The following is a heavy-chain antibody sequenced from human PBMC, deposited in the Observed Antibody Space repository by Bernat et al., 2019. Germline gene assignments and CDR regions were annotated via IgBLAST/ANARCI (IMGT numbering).Heavy chain of an antibody. CDR1: GYTFTSYF. V-gene: IGHV1-46*03. D-gene: IGHD5-18*01. J-gene: IGHJ4*02. CDR2: INPSGGST. CDR3: ARVRAGYTYGYDY. Sequence: LVQSGADVKKPGASVKVSCKASGYTFTSYFIHWVRQAPRQGLEWMGLINPSGGSTNYAQKFQGRVTMTRDTSTSTVYMELSSLRSEDTAVYYCARVRAGYTYGYDYWGQGTLVTVSS.